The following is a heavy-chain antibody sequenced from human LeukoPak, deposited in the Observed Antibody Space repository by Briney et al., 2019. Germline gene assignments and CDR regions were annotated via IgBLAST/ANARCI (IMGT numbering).Heavy chain of an antibody. CDR1: GYSISSGYY. CDR3: ARGNWFDP. J-gene: IGHJ5*02. V-gene: IGHV4-38-2*02. Sequence: SETLSLACTVSGYSISSGYYWGCIRQPPGKGLEWIGSIYHSGSTFYIPSLKSRVTLSVDTSKNQFSLKLTSVTAADTAVYYCARGNWFDPWGQGALVTVSS. CDR2: IYHSGST.